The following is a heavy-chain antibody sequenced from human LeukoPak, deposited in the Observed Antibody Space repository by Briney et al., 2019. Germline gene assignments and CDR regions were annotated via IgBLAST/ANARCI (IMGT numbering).Heavy chain of an antibody. V-gene: IGHV4-39*01. Sequence: PSETLSLTCTVSGGSISSSSYYWGWIRQPPGKGLEWIGSIYYSGSTYYNPSLKSRVTISVDTSKNQFSLKLSSVTAADTAVYYCARHATYYDFWSGYSKGYFDYWGQGTLVTVSS. D-gene: IGHD3-3*01. CDR2: IYYSGST. CDR1: GGSISSSSYY. J-gene: IGHJ4*02. CDR3: ARHATYYDFWSGYSKGYFDY.